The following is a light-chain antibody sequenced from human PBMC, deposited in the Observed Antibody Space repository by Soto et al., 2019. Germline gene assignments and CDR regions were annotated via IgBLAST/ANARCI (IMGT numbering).Light chain of an antibody. J-gene: IGKJ1*01. CDR2: GAS. CDR3: QHHGSSPPRT. Sequence: EIVLTQSPGTLSLSPGERATLSCRASQSVSSSYLACYQQKPGQAPILLIYGASSRATGIPDTFSGSGAGTDFSLTISRLEPEDFAVYYYQHHGSSPPRTFGQGTRVEIK. V-gene: IGKV3-20*01. CDR1: QSVSSSY.